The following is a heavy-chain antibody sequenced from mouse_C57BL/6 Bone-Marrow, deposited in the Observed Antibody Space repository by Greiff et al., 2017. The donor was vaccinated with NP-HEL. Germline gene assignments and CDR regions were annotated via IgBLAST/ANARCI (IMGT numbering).Heavy chain of an antibody. Sequence: EVQLVESGGDLVKPGGSLKLSCAASGFTFSSYGMSWVRQTPDKRLEWVATISSGGSYTYYPDSVKGRFTISRDNAKNTLYLQMSSLKSEDTAMYYCARHPNWDRFAYWGQGTLVTVSA. V-gene: IGHV5-6*01. CDR2: ISSGGSYT. J-gene: IGHJ3*01. CDR1: GFTFSSYG. CDR3: ARHPNWDRFAY. D-gene: IGHD4-1*01.